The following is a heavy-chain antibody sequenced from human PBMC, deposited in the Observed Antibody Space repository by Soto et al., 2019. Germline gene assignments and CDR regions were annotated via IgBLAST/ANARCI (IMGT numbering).Heavy chain of an antibody. CDR3: ARSRANYYDSRGYYYSTFDY. Sequence: GGSLRLSCAASGLTFSDYYMSWIRQAPGKGLEWVSYITSSGSYTKYADSVQGRFTISRDNAKNSLYLQMNSLRSEDTAVYYCARSRANYYDSRGYYYSTFDYWGQGTLVTVSS. V-gene: IGHV3-11*03. J-gene: IGHJ4*02. D-gene: IGHD3-22*01. CDR2: ITSSGSYT. CDR1: GLTFSDYY.